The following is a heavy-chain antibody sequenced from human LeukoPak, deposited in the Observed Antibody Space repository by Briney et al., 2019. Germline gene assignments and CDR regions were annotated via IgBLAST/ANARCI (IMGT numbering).Heavy chain of an antibody. J-gene: IGHJ4*02. Sequence: PGGSLRLSCAASKFTFSSSAMSWVRQAPGKGLEWVSAISGSGGSTYYADSVKGRFTISRDNSKNTLYLQMNSLRAEDTAVYYCAKGLSTYCSGGSCYGFDYWGQGTLVTASS. V-gene: IGHV3-23*01. CDR1: KFTFSSSA. CDR3: AKGLSTYCSGGSCYGFDY. CDR2: ISGSGGST. D-gene: IGHD2-15*01.